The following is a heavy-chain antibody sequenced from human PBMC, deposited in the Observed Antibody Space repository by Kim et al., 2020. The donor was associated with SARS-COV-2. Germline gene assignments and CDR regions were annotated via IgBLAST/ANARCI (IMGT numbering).Heavy chain of an antibody. CDR3: SRSNTKRGYSYGPHYYGMDV. CDR1: GGTFSSYA. J-gene: IGHJ6*01. CDR2: IIPILGIA. Sequence: SVTVSCKASGGTFSSYAISWVRQAPGQGLEWMGRIIPILGIANYAQKFQGRVTITADKSTCTAYMELGSLRSEETAGYYCSRSNTKRGYSYGPHYYGMDVWGQGTTVTVPS. V-gene: IGHV1-69*04. D-gene: IGHD5-18*01.